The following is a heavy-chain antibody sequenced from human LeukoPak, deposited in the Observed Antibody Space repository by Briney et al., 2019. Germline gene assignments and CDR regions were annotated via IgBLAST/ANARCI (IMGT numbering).Heavy chain of an antibody. D-gene: IGHD3-22*01. J-gene: IGHJ4*02. CDR3: ARDSINYSGYFDY. Sequence: SGPTLVNPTQTLTLTCTFSGFSLSTTGMRVSWIRQPPVKALEWLARIDWDDDKFYSTSLKTRLTVSKDTSKNQVVLTMTNMDPVDTATYYCARDSINYSGYFDYWGQGTLVTVSS. CDR2: IDWDDDK. V-gene: IGHV2-70*04. CDR1: GFSLSTTGMR.